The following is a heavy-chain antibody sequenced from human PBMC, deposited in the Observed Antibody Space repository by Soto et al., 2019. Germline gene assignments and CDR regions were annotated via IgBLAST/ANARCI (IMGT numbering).Heavy chain of an antibody. J-gene: IGHJ4*02. CDR3: AREMDRGYAHYFDY. V-gene: IGHV1-18*04. D-gene: IGHD2-2*01. Sequence: QVHLVQSGSEVKKPGASVRVSCKTSGYTFGSHGISWVRQAPGPGPEWLEWINPSSGNKHFAQKLQVRVTLTTDTSTSTAYMELGSLTFDDTATYYCAREMDRGYAHYFDYGGQGTLVTVSS. CDR1: GYTFGSHG. CDR2: INPSSGNK.